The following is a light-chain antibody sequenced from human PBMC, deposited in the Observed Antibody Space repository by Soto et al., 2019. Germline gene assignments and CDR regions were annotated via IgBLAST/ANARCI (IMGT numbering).Light chain of an antibody. V-gene: IGKV2-30*01. CDR1: QSLVYSDGNTY. CDR3: MQATHWPHT. J-gene: IGKJ2*01. Sequence: DVVMTQSPLSLPVTLGQPASISCRSSQSLVYSDGNTYLSWFQQRPGQSPRRLIHKLSNRDSVVPDRFSGSGSGTDFTLKISRVEAEDVAIYYCMQATHWPHTFGQGTKLEIK. CDR2: KLS.